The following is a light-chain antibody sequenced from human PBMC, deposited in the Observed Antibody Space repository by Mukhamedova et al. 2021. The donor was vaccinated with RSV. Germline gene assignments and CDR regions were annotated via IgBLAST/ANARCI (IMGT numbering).Light chain of an antibody. V-gene: IGLV1-51*01. Sequence: NIGNNYVCWYQVFPGRPPKLLIYDNNKRPSGIPDRFSGFKSATSATLDIWGLQTGDEADYYCATWDSVLPGGDFGGGTKLSVL. J-gene: IGLJ2*01. CDR3: ATWDSVLPGGD. CDR2: DNN. CDR1: NIGNNY.